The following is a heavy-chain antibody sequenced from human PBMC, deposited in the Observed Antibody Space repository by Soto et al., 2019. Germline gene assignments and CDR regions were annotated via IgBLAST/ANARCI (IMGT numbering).Heavy chain of an antibody. Sequence: QVQLVQSGAEVKKPGSSVKVSCKASGGTFSSYAISWVRQAPGQGLEWMGGIIPIFGTANYAQKFQGRVMITADQSTSTADMELSSLRSEDTAVYYCARGGMMATTDVYYFDYWGQGTLVTVSS. CDR2: IIPIFGTA. CDR1: GGTFSSYA. V-gene: IGHV1-69*12. J-gene: IGHJ4*02. D-gene: IGHD5-12*01. CDR3: ARGGMMATTDVYYFDY.